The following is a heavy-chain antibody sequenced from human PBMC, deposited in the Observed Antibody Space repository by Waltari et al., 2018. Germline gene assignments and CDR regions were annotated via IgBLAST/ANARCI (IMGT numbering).Heavy chain of an antibody. CDR3: ARDRLVDY. CDR2: MSYDGTNK. V-gene: IGHV3-30-3*01. CDR1: GFTFSGYS. J-gene: IGHJ4*02. Sequence: QVQLVESGGGVVQPGRSLRLSCAASGFTFSGYSMHWVRQAPGKGLEWVAVMSYDGTNKYYADSVEGRFTISRDNAKNTLYLQMNSLTTKDTAVYYCARDRLVDYWGQGTLVTVSS.